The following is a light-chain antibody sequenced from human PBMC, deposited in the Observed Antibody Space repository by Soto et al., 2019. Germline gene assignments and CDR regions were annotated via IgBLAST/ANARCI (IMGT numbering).Light chain of an antibody. CDR1: QSVTSSF. Sequence: EIVLTQSPGTLSLSLGERATLSCRASQSVTSSFLAWYQQKPGQAPRLLIYGASSRATGIPDRFSGSGSGTDFTLTISRLEPEDFGVYYCQQYGSSPWTFGQGTKVEIK. CDR3: QQYGSSPWT. V-gene: IGKV3-20*01. J-gene: IGKJ1*01. CDR2: GAS.